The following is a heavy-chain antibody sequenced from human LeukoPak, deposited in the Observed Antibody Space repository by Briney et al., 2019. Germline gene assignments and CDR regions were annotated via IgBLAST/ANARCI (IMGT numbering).Heavy chain of an antibody. J-gene: IGHJ4*02. CDR1: GFTLGNHD. V-gene: IGHV3-13*04. D-gene: IGHD2-2*01. Sequence: GGSLRLSCAASGFTLGNHDMHWVRQVPGKCLEWVSAIGLTGDTYYPDSVRGRFIISRENAQNSLFLQMNSLRAGDTAVYYCAGANTSHPGVADYWGQGALVIVSS. CDR3: AGANTSHPGVADY. CDR2: IGLTGDT.